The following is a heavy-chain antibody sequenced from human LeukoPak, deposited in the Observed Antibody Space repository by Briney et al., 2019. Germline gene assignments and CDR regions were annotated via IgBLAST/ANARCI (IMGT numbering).Heavy chain of an antibody. CDR3: ARHPLQQWLVRSDYYYYMDV. J-gene: IGHJ6*03. CDR2: INHSGST. D-gene: IGHD6-19*01. CDR1: GGSFSGYY. Sequence: SETLSLTCAVYGGSFSGYYWSWIRQPPGKGLEWIGEINHSGSTNYNPALKSRVTISVDTSKNQFSLKLSSVTAADTAVYYCARHPLQQWLVRSDYYYYMDVWGKGTTVTISS. V-gene: IGHV4-34*01.